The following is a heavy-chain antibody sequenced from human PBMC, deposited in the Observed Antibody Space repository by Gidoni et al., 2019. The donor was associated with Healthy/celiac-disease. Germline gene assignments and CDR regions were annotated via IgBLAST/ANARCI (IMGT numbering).Heavy chain of an antibody. V-gene: IGHV4-39*01. CDR1: GGSISSSSYY. D-gene: IGHD4-17*01. J-gene: IGHJ4*02. CDR2: IYYSGST. Sequence: QLQLQESGPGLVKPSETLSLTCTVSGGSISSSSYYWGWIRQPPGKGLEWIGSIYYSGSTYYNPSLKSRVTISVDTSKNQFSLKLSSVTAADTAVYYCARHGLYGDYDRNYFDYWGQGTLVTVSS. CDR3: ARHGLYGDYDRNYFDY.